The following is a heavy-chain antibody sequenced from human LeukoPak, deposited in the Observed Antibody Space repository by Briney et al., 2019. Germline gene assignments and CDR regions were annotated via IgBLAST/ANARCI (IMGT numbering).Heavy chain of an antibody. V-gene: IGHV1-69*05. CDR2: IIPIFGTA. Sequence: PRASVKVSCKASGGTFSSYTISWVRQAPGQGLEWMGGIIPIFGTANYTQKFQGRVTINTDESTSTAYMELSSLRSEDTAVYYCAVVVTTGGWGQGTLVTVSS. D-gene: IGHD2-21*02. CDR1: GGTFSSYT. CDR3: AVVVTTGG. J-gene: IGHJ4*02.